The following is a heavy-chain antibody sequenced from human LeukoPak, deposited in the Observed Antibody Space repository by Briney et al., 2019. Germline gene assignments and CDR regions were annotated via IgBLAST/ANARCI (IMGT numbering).Heavy chain of an antibody. CDR2: ISYSGST. V-gene: IGHV4-59*01. CDR1: GGSISSYY. J-gene: IGHJ5*02. Sequence: SETLSLTCTVSGGSISSYYWSWIRQPPGKGLEWIGYISYSGSTIHNPSLKSRVTISVDTSKNQFSLKLSSVTAADTAMYYCAANTYYYDSSGYAWGQGTLVTVSS. D-gene: IGHD3-22*01. CDR3: AANTYYYDSSGYA.